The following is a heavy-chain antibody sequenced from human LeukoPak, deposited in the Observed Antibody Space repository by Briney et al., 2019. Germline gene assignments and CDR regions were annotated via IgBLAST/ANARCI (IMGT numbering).Heavy chain of an antibody. J-gene: IGHJ4*02. D-gene: IGHD6-19*01. CDR2: ISNSGST. V-gene: IGHV4-61*02. CDR1: GGSISSGSYY. Sequence: SQTLSLTCTVSGGSISSGSYYWNWIRQPAGKGLEWIGRISNSGSTNYSPSLKSRLTISVDTAKNQLSLRLSSVTAADTAVYYCARDLGSGWYDYWGQGTLVTVSS. CDR3: ARDLGSGWYDY.